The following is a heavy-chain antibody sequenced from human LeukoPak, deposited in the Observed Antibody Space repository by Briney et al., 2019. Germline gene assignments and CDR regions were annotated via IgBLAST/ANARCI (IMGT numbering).Heavy chain of an antibody. CDR3: ARGFVVRGVSPIRPPLSGAFHI. CDR2: FDPEDGET. CDR1: GYTLTELS. D-gene: IGHD3-10*01. J-gene: IGHJ3*02. Sequence: GASVKVSCKVSGYTLTELSMHWVRQAPGKGLEWMGGFDPEDGETIYAQKFQGRVTMTEDTSISTAYMDLSGLRSDDTAVYYCARGFVVRGVSPIRPPLSGAFHIWGQGTMVTVSS. V-gene: IGHV1-24*01.